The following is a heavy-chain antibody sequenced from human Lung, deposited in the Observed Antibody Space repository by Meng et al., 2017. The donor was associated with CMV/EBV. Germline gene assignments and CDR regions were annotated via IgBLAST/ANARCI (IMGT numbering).Heavy chain of an antibody. J-gene: IGHJ4*02. CDR2: ITTDSRYI. Sequence: GEXXTISCAASGFTFNSYSMNWVRQAPGKGLEWISSITTDSRYIYYAASVKGRFTISRDNTKDSLYLQMDGLGADDTAVYFCARHRYSFDTWGQGTPVTVSS. CDR1: GFTFNSYS. D-gene: IGHD3-9*01. CDR3: ARHRYSFDT. V-gene: IGHV3-21*04.